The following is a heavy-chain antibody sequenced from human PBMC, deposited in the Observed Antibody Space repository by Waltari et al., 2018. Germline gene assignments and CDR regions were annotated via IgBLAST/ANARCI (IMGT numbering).Heavy chain of an antibody. J-gene: IGHJ4*02. CDR2: IYYSGRT. CDR1: GGSIRSSSYY. CDR3: ARMVRGYCSSTSCHTDH. Sequence: QLQLQESGPGLVKPSETLSLTCTVSGGSIRSSSYYWGWVRQPPGKGMEWIGSIYYSGRTYYNPSLKSRVTISVDTSKNQFSLRVSSVTAADTAVFYCARMVRGYCSSTSCHTDHWGQGTLVTVSS. D-gene: IGHD2-2*01. V-gene: IGHV4-39*07.